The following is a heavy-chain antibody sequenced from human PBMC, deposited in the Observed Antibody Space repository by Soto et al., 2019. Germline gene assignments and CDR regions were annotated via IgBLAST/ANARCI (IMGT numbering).Heavy chain of an antibody. CDR3: VSYGDSTKCYYYYGMDV. CDR1: GGTFSSYA. CDR2: IIPIFGTA. D-gene: IGHD4-17*01. J-gene: IGHJ6*02. V-gene: IGHV1-69*01. Sequence: QVQLVQSGAEVKKPGSSVKVSCKASGGTFSSYAISWVRQAPGQGLEWMGGIIPIFGTANYAQKFQGRVTITADESTSTAYMELSSLRSEDTAVYYCVSYGDSTKCYYYYGMDVWGQGTTVTVPS.